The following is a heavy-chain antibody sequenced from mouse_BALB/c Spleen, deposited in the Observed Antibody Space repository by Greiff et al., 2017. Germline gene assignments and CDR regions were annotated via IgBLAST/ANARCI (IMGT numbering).Heavy chain of an antibody. V-gene: IGHV1S81*02. CDR3: ARHDYFYAMDY. D-gene: IGHD1-1*01. CDR1: GYTFTSYW. CDR2: INPSNGRT. J-gene: IGHJ4*01. Sequence: QVQLQQPGAELVKPGASVKLSCKASGYTFTSYWMHWVKQRPGQGLEWIGEINPSNGRTNYNEKFKDKATLTADKSSSTVYMELSRLTSEDSAVYFCARHDYFYAMDYWGQGTSVTVSS.